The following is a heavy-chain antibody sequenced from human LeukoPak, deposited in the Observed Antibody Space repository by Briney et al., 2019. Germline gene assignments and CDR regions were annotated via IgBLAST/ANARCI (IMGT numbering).Heavy chain of an antibody. J-gene: IGHJ4*02. CDR2: IYHSGST. CDR1: GYSLSSGYY. CDR3: ARLMLGIAAAGPDPGSF. Sequence: SETLSLTCAVSGYSLSSGYYWGWIRQPPGKGLEWIGSIYHSGSTYYNPSLKSRVTISVDTSKNQFSLKLSSVTAADTAVYYCARLMLGIAAAGPDPGSFWGQGTLVTVSS. V-gene: IGHV4-38-2*01. D-gene: IGHD6-13*01.